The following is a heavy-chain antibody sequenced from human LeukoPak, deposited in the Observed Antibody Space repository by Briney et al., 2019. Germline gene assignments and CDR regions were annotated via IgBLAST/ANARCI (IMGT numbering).Heavy chain of an antibody. J-gene: IGHJ4*02. V-gene: IGHV3-23*01. CDR3: AREDYGGTNFDQ. Sequence: RGSLRLSCAASGFSFTNYAMSWVRQAPARGPEWLSSMKGGGETFYADSVKGRFTLSRDNAQNALYLQMNSLRVDDTGMYFCAREDYGGTNFDQWGQGTLVTVSS. D-gene: IGHD4-23*01. CDR2: MKGGGET. CDR1: GFSFTNYA.